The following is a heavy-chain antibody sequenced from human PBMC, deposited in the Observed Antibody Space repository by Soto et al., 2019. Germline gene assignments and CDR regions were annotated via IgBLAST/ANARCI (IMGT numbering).Heavy chain of an antibody. J-gene: IGHJ3*01. D-gene: IGHD3-16*02. V-gene: IGHV3-23*01. CDR3: AKDRGIIVKAGDAFDV. Sequence: GGSLRLSCASSGFTLSMSAVNWVRQAPGKGLEWVSYISDSGDRTYYADSVKGRFTISRDRFKNTVSLQMDSLRAEDTAVYYCAKDRGIIVKAGDAFDVWGQGTKVTVSS. CDR2: ISDSGDRT. CDR1: GFTLSMSA.